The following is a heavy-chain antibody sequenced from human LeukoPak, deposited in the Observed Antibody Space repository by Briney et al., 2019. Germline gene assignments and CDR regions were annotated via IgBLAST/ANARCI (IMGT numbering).Heavy chain of an antibody. V-gene: IGHV1-3*01. CDR2: INAGNGDA. CDR3: GKSAPSGFDP. Sequence: ASVKVSCKASGYTFTTYAIHWVRQAPGRSLEWMGRINAGNGDAKYPQNFHDRITITRDTSASTVYMELTSLRSEDTAVYYCGKSAPSGFDPWGQGTLVTVSP. CDR1: GYTFTTYA. J-gene: IGHJ5*02.